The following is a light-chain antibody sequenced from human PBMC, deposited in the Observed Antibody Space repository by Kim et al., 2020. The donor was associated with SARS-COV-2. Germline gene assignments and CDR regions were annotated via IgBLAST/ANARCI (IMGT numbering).Light chain of an antibody. Sequence: FGTAGEAVNLSVRASQSISNNLALYQQKPGQAPRLLVYDASTRATGIPASFSGSGSGTEFTLTISGLQSEHFVVYYCQQYDDWPYTFGQETKLEI. CDR3: QQYDDWPYT. J-gene: IGKJ2*01. V-gene: IGKV3-15*01. CDR1: QSISNN. CDR2: DAS.